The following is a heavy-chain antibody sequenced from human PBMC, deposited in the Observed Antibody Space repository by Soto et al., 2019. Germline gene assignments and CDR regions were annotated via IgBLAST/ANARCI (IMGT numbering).Heavy chain of an antibody. V-gene: IGHV3-13*04. CDR3: ARVGPHWFGEPYYGMDV. D-gene: IGHD3-10*01. CDR1: GFTFSSYS. J-gene: IGHJ6*02. CDR2: IGTAGDT. Sequence: PGGSLRLSCAASGFTFSSYSMNWVRQAPGKGLEWVSAIGTAGDTYYPGSVKGRFTISRENAKNSLYLQMNSLRAGDTAVYYCARVGPHWFGEPYYGMDVWGQGTTVTVSS.